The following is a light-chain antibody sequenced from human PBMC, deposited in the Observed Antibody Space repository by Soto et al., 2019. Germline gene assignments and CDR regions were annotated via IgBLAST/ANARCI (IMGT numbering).Light chain of an antibody. CDR3: QQGSSTPVT. V-gene: IGKV1-39*01. CDR2: AES. Sequence: DIQMTQAPSSLSASVGDRVTITCRASQTISNYLNWYQQKPGKAPKLLIYAESSLQSGVPSRFSGSGSGTDFTLTISGLQPEYFATYFCQQGSSTPVTFGPGTKVDFK. CDR1: QTISNY. J-gene: IGKJ3*01.